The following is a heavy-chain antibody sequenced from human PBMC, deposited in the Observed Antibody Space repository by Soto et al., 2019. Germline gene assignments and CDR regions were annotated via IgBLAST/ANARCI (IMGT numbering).Heavy chain of an antibody. Sequence: GASVKVSCKASGGTFSSYAISWVRQAPGQGLEWMGGIIPIFGTANYAQKFQGRVTITADESTSTAYMELSSLRSEDTAVYYCAISGRRYSSSWYPALAFDYWGQGTLVTVSS. V-gene: IGHV1-69*13. J-gene: IGHJ4*02. CDR2: IIPIFGTA. CDR3: AISGRRYSSSWYPALAFDY. CDR1: GGTFSSYA. D-gene: IGHD6-13*01.